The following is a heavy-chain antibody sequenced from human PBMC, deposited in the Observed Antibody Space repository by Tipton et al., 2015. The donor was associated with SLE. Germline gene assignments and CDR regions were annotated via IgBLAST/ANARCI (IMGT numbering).Heavy chain of an antibody. D-gene: IGHD6-6*01. J-gene: IGHJ4*02. CDR2: IYYSGST. CDR3: ARDLAARGGHYFDY. V-gene: IGHV4-59*01. Sequence: TLSLTCTVSGGSISSYYWSWIRQPPGKGLEWIGYIYYSGSTNYNPSLKSRVTISVDTSKNQFSLKLSSVTAADTAVYHCARDLAARGGHYFDYWGQGALVTVSS. CDR1: GGSISSYY.